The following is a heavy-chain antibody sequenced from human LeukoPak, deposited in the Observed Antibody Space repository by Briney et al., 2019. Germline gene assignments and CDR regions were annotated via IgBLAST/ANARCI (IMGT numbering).Heavy chain of an antibody. J-gene: IGHJ4*02. D-gene: IGHD6-13*01. CDR1: GFTFSSYS. Sequence: GGSLRLSCAASGFTFSSYSMNWVRQAPGKALEWVSYISSSSSTIYYADSVKGRSTISRDNAKNSLYLQMNSLRDEDTAVYYCARVSVSGSWYLIDYWGQGTLVTVSS. V-gene: IGHV3-48*02. CDR3: ARVSVSGSWYLIDY. CDR2: ISSSSSTI.